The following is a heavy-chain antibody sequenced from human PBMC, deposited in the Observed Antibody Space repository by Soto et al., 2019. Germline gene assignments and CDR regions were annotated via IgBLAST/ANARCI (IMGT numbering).Heavy chain of an antibody. D-gene: IGHD1-7*01. J-gene: IGHJ6*02. CDR3: AREGLTGTIGLYYYYGMDV. V-gene: IGHV5-51*01. CDR1: GYSFNIYW. CDR2: VYPDDSDT. Sequence: GESLKISCKASGYSFNIYWIGWVRQLPGKGLEWMGVVYPDDSDTIYSPSFQGQVTISVDKSISTAYLQWSSLKASDTAMYYCAREGLTGTIGLYYYYGMDVWGQGTTVTVSS.